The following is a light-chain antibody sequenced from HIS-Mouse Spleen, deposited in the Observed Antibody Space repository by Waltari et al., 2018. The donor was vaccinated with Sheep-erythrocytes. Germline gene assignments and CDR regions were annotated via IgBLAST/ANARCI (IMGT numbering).Light chain of an antibody. J-gene: IGLJ3*02. CDR1: SSDVGIYNL. Sequence: QSALTQPASVSGSPGQSITISCTGPSSDVGIYNLVSWYQQHPGKAPKLRIYEGSKRPSGVSNRFSGSKSGNTASLTISGLQAEDEADYYCCSYAGSSTWVFGGGTKLTVL. CDR2: EGS. CDR3: CSYAGSSTWV. V-gene: IGLV2-23*01.